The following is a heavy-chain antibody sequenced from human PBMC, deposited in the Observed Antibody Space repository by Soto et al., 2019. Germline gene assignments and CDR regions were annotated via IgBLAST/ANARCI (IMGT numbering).Heavy chain of an antibody. CDR1: GGSVSSSSYY. J-gene: IGHJ4*02. Sequence: QVQLQESGPRLVKPSETLSLTCTVSGGSVSSSSYYWSWIRQPPGKGLEWIGYIFYTGSTNYNTSLKSRVAISLDLSKYQFSLRLSSVAAADTAVYDCARAVDYGGYVGYFDYWGQGTLVTVSS. V-gene: IGHV4-61*01. CDR2: IFYTGST. D-gene: IGHD4-17*01. CDR3: ARAVDYGGYVGYFDY.